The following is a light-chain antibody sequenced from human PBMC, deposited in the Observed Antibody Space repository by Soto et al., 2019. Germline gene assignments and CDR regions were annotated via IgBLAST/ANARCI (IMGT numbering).Light chain of an antibody. J-gene: IGLJ3*02. V-gene: IGLV2-14*01. CDR2: DVD. CDR1: SSDVGGYNY. CDR3: TSFTSSSTWV. Sequence: QSALTQPASVSGSPGQSITISCTGTSSDVGGYNYVSWYRQDPGKAPKLMIYDVDKRPSGLSNRFSGSKSGNTASLTISGLQAEDEADYYCTSFTSSSTWVFGGGIKLTVL.